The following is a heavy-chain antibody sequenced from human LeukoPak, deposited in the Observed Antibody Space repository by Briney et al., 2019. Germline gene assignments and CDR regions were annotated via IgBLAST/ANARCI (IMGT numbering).Heavy chain of an antibody. D-gene: IGHD3-22*01. CDR3: AKGDHYDSSGYYYFQH. Sequence: PGGSLRLSCAASGFTFSSYSMNWVRQAPGKGLEWVSSISSSSSYIYYADSVKGRFTISRDNAKNSLYLQMNSLRAEDTALYYCAKGDHYDSSGYYYFQHWGQGTLVTVSS. V-gene: IGHV3-21*04. J-gene: IGHJ1*01. CDR2: ISSSSSYI. CDR1: GFTFSSYS.